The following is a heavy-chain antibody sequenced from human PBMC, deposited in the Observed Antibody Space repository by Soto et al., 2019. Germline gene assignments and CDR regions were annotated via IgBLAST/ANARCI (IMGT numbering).Heavy chain of an antibody. Sequence: ASVKVSCKASGGTFSSYAISWVRQAPGQGLEWMGGIIPIFGTANYAQKFQGRVTITADESTSTAYMELSSLRSEDTAVYYCAREYSGSYQADNYYYYGMDVWGQGTTVTVSS. V-gene: IGHV1-69*13. CDR2: IIPIFGTA. J-gene: IGHJ6*02. CDR3: AREYSGSYQADNYYYYGMDV. D-gene: IGHD1-26*01. CDR1: GGTFSSYA.